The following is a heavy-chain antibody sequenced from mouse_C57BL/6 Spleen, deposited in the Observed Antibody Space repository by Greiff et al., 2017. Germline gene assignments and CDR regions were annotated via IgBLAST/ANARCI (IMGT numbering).Heavy chain of an antibody. Sequence: QVQLQESGAELAKPGSSVKLSCTASGYTFTSYWMHWVKQRPVQGLEWIGYINPCSSDTNYNQKFKDKATLTEDKSSSTAYMQLSSLTYEDSAVYYCARGGFYAMDYWGQGTTVTVSS. CDR2: INPCSSDT. CDR3: ARGGFYAMDY. CDR1: GYTFTSYW. J-gene: IGHJ2*01. V-gene: IGHV1-7*01. D-gene: IGHD1-1*01.